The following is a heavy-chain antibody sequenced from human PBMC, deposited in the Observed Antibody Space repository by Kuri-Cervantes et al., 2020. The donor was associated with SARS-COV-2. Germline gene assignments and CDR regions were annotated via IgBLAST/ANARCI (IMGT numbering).Heavy chain of an antibody. D-gene: IGHD2-21*01. J-gene: IGHJ4*02. V-gene: IGHV3-23*01. CDR3: AKPLSGCAGDYPTR. Sequence: GEALKISCSALEFTFSSYVMTWVREAPGKGLEWVSSISVSGGSTYYANSVKGRFTISRDNSKNTLYLQMTSLRAEDTAVYYCAKPLSGCAGDYPTRWGQGTLVTVSS. CDR2: ISVSGGST. CDR1: EFTFSSYV.